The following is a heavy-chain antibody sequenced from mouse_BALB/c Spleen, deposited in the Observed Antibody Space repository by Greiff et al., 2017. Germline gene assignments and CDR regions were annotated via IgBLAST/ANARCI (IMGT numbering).Heavy chain of an antibody. CDR1: GYTFTDYV. CDR3: ARGLRRGVLFAY. J-gene: IGHJ3*01. V-gene: IGHV1-77*01. D-gene: IGHD2-2*01. Sequence: QVQLQQSGPELVKPGASVKMSCKASGYTFTDYVISWVKQRTGQGLEWIGEIYPGSGSTYYNEKFKGKATLTADKSSNTAYMQLSSLTSEDSAVYFCARGLRRGVLFAYWGQGTLVTVSA. CDR2: IYPGSGST.